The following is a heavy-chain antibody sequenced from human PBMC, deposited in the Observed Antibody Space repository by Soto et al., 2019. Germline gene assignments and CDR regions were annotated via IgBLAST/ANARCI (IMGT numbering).Heavy chain of an antibody. D-gene: IGHD3-22*01. J-gene: IGHJ4*02. CDR3: ARVYSSGYYTFDY. CDR1: GGSISSGGYY. Sequence: SETLSLTCTVSGGSISSGGYYWSWIRQHPGKGLEWIGYIYYSGSTYYNPSLKSRVTISVDTSKNQFSLKLSSVTAADTAVYYCARVYSSGYYTFDYWGQGTLVTVSS. CDR2: IYYSGST. V-gene: IGHV4-31*03.